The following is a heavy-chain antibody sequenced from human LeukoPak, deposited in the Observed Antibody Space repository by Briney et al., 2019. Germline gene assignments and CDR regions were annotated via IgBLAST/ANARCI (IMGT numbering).Heavy chain of an antibody. V-gene: IGHV1-18*01. CDR1: GYTFTSYG. CDR3: ARDIVVVPAAIIGFDP. CDR2: ISAYNGNT. Sequence: GASVKVSCKASGYTFTSYGISWVRQAPGQGLEWMGWISAYNGNTNYAQKLQGRVTMTTDTSMSTAYMELRSLRSDDTAVYYCARDIVVVPAAIIGFDPWGQGTLVTVSS. D-gene: IGHD2-2*02. J-gene: IGHJ5*02.